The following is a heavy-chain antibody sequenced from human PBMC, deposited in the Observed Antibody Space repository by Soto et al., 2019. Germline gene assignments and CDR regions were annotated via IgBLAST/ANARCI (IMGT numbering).Heavy chain of an antibody. CDR3: ARGEASRYGLGDP. D-gene: IGHD3-10*01. Sequence: GGSLRLSCAASGFTFSTYWMHWVRQAPGKGLVWVSHIRGDGSSTTYADSVKGRFTISRDNAKDTLFLELNNLRVEDTAVYYCARGEASRYGLGDPWGQGALVTVAS. V-gene: IGHV3-74*01. J-gene: IGHJ5*02. CDR1: GFTFSTYW. CDR2: IRGDGSST.